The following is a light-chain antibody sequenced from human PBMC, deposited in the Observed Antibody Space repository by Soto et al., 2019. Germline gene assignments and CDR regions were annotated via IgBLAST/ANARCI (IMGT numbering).Light chain of an antibody. CDR3: QQYGSSQS. J-gene: IGKJ1*01. CDR2: GAS. Sequence: EIVLTQSPGTLSLSPGERDTLSCRASQSVSSSYLAWYQLKPGQAPRLLIYGASSRATGIPDRFSGSGSGTHFTLTISTLEPEDFAVYYCQQYGSSQSFGQGTKVEIK. V-gene: IGKV3-20*01. CDR1: QSVSSSY.